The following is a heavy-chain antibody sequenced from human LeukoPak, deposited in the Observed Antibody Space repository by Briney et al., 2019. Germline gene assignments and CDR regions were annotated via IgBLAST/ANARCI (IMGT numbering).Heavy chain of an antibody. CDR3: ARVGDTAMVQYYFDY. V-gene: IGHV1-69*02. CDR1: GGTFGSYT. CDR2: IIPILGIA. Sequence: VASVKVSCKASGGTFGSYTISWVRQAPGQGLEWMGRIIPILGIANYAQKFQGRVTITADKSTSTAYMELSSLRSEDTAVYYCARVGDTAMVQYYFDYWGQGTLVTVSS. D-gene: IGHD5-18*01. J-gene: IGHJ4*02.